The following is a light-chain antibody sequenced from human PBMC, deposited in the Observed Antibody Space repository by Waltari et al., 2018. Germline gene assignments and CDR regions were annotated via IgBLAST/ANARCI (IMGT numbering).Light chain of an antibody. Sequence: EIVITQSPASLSVSPGERATLSCTASQTVTNDLAWYQQKPGPPPNLLIFAASTRASRLPTRSSGSGAGTEFTLTISSVQSEDFAVYYWQQYSDWIAFGGGTKVDLK. J-gene: IGKJ4*01. CDR1: QTVTND. CDR3: QQYSDWIA. CDR2: AAS. V-gene: IGKV3-15*01.